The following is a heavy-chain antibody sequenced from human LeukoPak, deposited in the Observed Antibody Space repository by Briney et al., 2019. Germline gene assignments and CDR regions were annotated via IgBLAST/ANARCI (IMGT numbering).Heavy chain of an antibody. CDR3: ARDPIVVVPAAIPDH. CDR2: IKQDGSEK. V-gene: IGHV3-7*01. J-gene: IGHJ4*02. D-gene: IGHD2-2*01. CDR1: GFTFSSYW. Sequence: PGGSLRLSCAASGFTFSSYWMSWVRQAPGKGLEWMANIKQDGSEKYYVDSVKGRFTISRDNAKNSLYLQMNSLRAEDTAVYYCARDPIVVVPAAIPDHWGQGTLVTVSS.